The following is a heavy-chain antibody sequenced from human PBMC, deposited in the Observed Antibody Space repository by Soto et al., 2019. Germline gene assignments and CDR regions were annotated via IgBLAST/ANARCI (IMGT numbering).Heavy chain of an antibody. CDR2: VKSKTDGGTT. D-gene: IGHD1-26*01. CDR3: IKIAGSYIGEPFDH. V-gene: IGHV3-15*01. CDR1: GLTFRNAC. Sequence: KTXESLSLTCAASGLTFRNACMSWVRQAPGKGLEWVGRVKSKTDGGTTDYAAPVKGRFTISRDDSRNTVHLQMNSLKTEDTGVYYCIKIAGSYIGEPFDHWGLGTLVTVSS. J-gene: IGHJ4*02.